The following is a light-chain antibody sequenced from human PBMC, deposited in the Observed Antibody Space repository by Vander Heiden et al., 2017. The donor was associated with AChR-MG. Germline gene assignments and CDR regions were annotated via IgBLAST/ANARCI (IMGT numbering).Light chain of an antibody. CDR3: SSYTSTSSLGI. CDR2: DVT. J-gene: IGLJ2*01. V-gene: IGLV2-14*01. Sequence: QSALTPPASVSGSPGPSITISCTGTSSDVGGYKYVSWYQQHPGKAPKLIIYDVTKRPSGVSNRFSGSKSGNTASLTISGLQAEDEADYYCSSYTSTSSLGIFGGGTKLTVL. CDR1: SSDVGGYKY.